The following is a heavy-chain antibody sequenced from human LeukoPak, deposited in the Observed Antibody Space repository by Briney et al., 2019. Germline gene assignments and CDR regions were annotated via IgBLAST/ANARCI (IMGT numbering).Heavy chain of an antibody. CDR2: ISYSGTS. D-gene: IGHD2-15*01. V-gene: IGHV4-39*07. CDR1: GGSVSSTNHY. J-gene: IGHJ4*02. Sequence: PSETLSLTCTVSGGSVSSTNHYWGWVRQSPGKGLEWIGSISYSGTSYYNPSLKSRVAISIDTSKNQFSLILSSVTAADTAVYYCARDELGGCFDYWGQGTLVTVSS. CDR3: ARDELGGCFDY.